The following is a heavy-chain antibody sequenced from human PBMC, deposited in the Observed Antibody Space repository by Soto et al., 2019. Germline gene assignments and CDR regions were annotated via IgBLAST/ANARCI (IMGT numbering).Heavy chain of an antibody. V-gene: IGHV1-69*01. CDR1: GGTFSNYA. J-gene: IGHJ4*02. CDR2: IIPFLATT. Sequence: QVQLVQSGAEVKKPGSSVKVCCKASGGTFSNYALSWVRQAPGQGLEWVGRIIPFLATTNYAQKFQGRVTITADESTRTAYMELSSLRSEDTAVYYCAREPSGYSYGPFDYWGQGTLVTVSS. D-gene: IGHD5-18*01. CDR3: AREPSGYSYGPFDY.